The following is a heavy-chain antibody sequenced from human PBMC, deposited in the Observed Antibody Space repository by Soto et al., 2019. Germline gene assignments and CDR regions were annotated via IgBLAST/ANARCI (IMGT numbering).Heavy chain of an antibody. CDR3: ARVLRSSAMPIDY. J-gene: IGHJ4*02. CDR2: IYYSGST. D-gene: IGHD2-2*01. CDR1: GGSISSYY. Sequence: SETLSLTCTVSGGSISSYYWSWIRQPPGKGLEWIGYIYYSGSTNYNPSLKSRVTISVDTSKNQFSLKLSSVTAADTAVYYCARVLRSSAMPIDYWGQGTLVTVSS. V-gene: IGHV4-59*01.